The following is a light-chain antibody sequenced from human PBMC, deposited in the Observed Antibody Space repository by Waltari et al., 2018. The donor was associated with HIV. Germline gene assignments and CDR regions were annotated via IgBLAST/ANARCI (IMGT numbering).Light chain of an antibody. CDR1: SGSVSTSYY. V-gene: IGLV8-61*01. CDR2: NTN. J-gene: IGLJ3*02. CDR3: VLYMGSGISV. Sequence: QTVVTQGPSFSVSPGGTVTLTCGLSSGSVSTSYYPSWYQQTPGQAPRTLIYNTNPRSSGVPDRFSGSILGNKAALTIAGAQADDESDYYCVLYMGSGISVFGGGTKLTVL.